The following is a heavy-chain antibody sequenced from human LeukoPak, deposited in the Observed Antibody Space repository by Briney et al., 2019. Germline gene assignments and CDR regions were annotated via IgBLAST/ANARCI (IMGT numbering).Heavy chain of an antibody. CDR1: SRFINSTSYH. D-gene: IGHD3-10*01. V-gene: IGHV4-39*07. J-gene: IGHJ4*02. CDR3: AREMRSPRGGFDY. CDR2: MYYSGST. Sequence: SETLSLKCTVSSRFINSTSYHWSWIRQPPGIGLEWIGRMYYSGSTYYNPSIKSRVTISVDTSKSQFSMKLSSVTAAGTAVYDCAREMRSPRGGFDYWYRGSLVTVSS.